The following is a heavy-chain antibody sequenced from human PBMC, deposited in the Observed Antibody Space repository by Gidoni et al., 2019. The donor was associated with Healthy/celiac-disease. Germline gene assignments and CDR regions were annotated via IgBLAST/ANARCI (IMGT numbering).Heavy chain of an antibody. CDR1: GFTFDDYA. CDR3: AKGRDVRGVTMGYFDY. J-gene: IGHJ4*02. CDR2: ISWNSGSI. D-gene: IGHD3-10*02. V-gene: IGHV3-9*01. Sequence: EVQLVESGGGLVQPGRSLRLSCAASGFTFDDYAMHWARQAPGKGLGWVSGISWNSGSIVYADSVKGRFTISRDNAKNSLYLQMNSLRAEDTALYYCAKGRDVRGVTMGYFDYWGQGTLVTVSS.